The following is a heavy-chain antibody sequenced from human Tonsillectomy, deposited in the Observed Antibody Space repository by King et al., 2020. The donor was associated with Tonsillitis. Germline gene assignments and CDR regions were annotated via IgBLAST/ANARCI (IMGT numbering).Heavy chain of an antibody. J-gene: IGHJ6*02. CDR1: GFTFSGFG. CDR3: ARDSGSYQDNLGMDV. CDR2: IWYDGDNE. Sequence: VQLVESGGDVVQPGRSLRLSCAASGFTFSGFGMHWVRQAPGKGLEWVAVIWYDGDNEYYVDSVKGRFTISRDNSKNTLYLQMNSLRAEDTAVYYCARDSGSYQDNLGMDVWGQGTTVTVSS. V-gene: IGHV3-33*01. D-gene: IGHD3-10*01.